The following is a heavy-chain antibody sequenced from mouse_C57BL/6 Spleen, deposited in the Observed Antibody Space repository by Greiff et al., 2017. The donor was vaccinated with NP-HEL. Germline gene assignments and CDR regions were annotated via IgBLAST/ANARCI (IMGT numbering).Heavy chain of an antibody. CDR1: GYAFSSSW. CDR3: ARNPSYANFDY. D-gene: IGHD6-5*01. J-gene: IGHJ2*01. V-gene: IGHV1-82*01. CDR2: IYPGDGDT. Sequence: QVQLQQSGPELVKPGASVKISCKASGYAFSSSWMNWVKQRPGKGLEWIGRIYPGDGDTNYNGKFKGKATLTADKSSSTAYMQLSRLTSEDSAVYFCARNPSYANFDYWGQGTTLTVSS.